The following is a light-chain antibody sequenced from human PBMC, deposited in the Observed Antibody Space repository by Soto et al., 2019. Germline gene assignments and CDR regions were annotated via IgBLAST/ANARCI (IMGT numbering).Light chain of an antibody. Sequence: EIELTQSPATLSLSPGERATLSCRASQSVSSYLAWYQQKPGQAPRLLIYDASNRATGIPARFSGSGSGTDFTLTISSLEPEDFAVYYCQQRSNWPPTCGQGTRLEIK. CDR2: DAS. V-gene: IGKV3-11*01. CDR3: QQRSNWPPT. J-gene: IGKJ5*01. CDR1: QSVSSY.